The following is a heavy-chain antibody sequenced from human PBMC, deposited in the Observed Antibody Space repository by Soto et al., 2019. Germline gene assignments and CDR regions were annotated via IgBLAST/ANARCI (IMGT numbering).Heavy chain of an antibody. J-gene: IGHJ4*02. CDR1: GFPFTSYG. Sequence: QVQLVESGGGVVQPGRSLRLSCAASGFPFTSYGMHWVREGPDKGLEWVAIISYDGSDKYYADSVKGRFTISRDNSKNSLHLQMNSLTPEDTAWDYCVGGQYYFDYRGQGTLVIVSS. V-gene: IGHV3-30*03. D-gene: IGHD3-10*01. CDR2: ISYDGSDK. CDR3: VGGQYYFDY.